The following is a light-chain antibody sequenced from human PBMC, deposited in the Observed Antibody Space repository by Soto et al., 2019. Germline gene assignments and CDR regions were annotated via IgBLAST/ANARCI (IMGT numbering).Light chain of an antibody. CDR2: EVS. CDR1: SSDVGGYNY. Sequence: QSALTQPASVSGSPGQSITISCTGTSSDVGGYNYVSWYQQHPGKAPNLMIDEVSNRPSGVSNRFSGSKSGNTASLTISGLQAEDEADYYCSSYTSSSTLLFGGGTKVTGL. CDR3: SSYTSSSTLL. J-gene: IGLJ2*01. V-gene: IGLV2-14*01.